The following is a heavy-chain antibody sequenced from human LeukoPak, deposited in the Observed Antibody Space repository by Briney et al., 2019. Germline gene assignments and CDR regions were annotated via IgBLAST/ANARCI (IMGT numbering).Heavy chain of an antibody. CDR3: ARDFKRAPYRATGYSLDY. Sequence: GGSLRLSCAASGFTFRSYWMSWVRQAPGKGLEWVANIKQHGSEKYYVDSVKGRFTISRDNAKNSLYLQMNSLRAEDTAVYYCARDFKRAPYRATGYSLDYWGQGALVTVSS. CDR2: IKQHGSEK. J-gene: IGHJ4*02. V-gene: IGHV3-7*01. CDR1: GFTFRSYW. D-gene: IGHD5-12*01.